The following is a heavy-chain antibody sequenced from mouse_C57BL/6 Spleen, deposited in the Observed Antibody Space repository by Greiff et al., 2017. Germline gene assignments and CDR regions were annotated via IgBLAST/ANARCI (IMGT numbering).Heavy chain of an antibody. Sequence: EVKVEESGGGFVQPGGSMKLSCVASGFTFSNYWMNWVRQSPEKGLEWVAQIRLKSDNYATHYAASVKGRFTISRDDSKSSVYLQMNNLRAEDSGNYYCTALYAYYAMDYWGQGTSVTVSS. CDR3: TALYAYYAMDY. D-gene: IGHD1-1*01. V-gene: IGHV6-3*01. CDR1: GFTFSNYW. CDR2: IRLKSDNYAT. J-gene: IGHJ4*01.